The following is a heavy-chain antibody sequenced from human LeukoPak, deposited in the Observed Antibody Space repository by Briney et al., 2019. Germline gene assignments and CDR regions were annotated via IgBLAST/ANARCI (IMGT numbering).Heavy chain of an antibody. CDR2: ISSSSSYI. V-gene: IGHV3-21*01. Sequence: GRSLRLSCAASGFTFSSYSMNWVRQAPGKGLEWVSSISSSSSYIYYADSVKGRFTISRDNAKNSLYLQMNSLRAEDTAVYYCARDLSDPNWNRRSGYWGQGTLVTVSS. CDR1: GFTFSSYS. CDR3: ARDLSDPNWNRRSGY. J-gene: IGHJ4*02. D-gene: IGHD1-20*01.